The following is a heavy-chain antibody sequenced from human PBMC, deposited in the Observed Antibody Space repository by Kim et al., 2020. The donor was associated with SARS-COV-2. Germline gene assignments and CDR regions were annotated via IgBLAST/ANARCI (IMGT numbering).Heavy chain of an antibody. CDR1: GGTFSSYA. CDR2: LIPIFGTA. J-gene: IGHJ6*02. Sequence: SVKVSCKASGGTFSSYAISWVRQAPGQGLEWMGGLIPIFGTANYAQKFQGRVTITADESTSTAYMELSSLRSEDTAVYYCARRGYCSSTSCLYYYGMDVWGQGTTVTVSS. D-gene: IGHD2-2*01. CDR3: ARRGYCSSTSCLYYYGMDV. V-gene: IGHV1-69*13.